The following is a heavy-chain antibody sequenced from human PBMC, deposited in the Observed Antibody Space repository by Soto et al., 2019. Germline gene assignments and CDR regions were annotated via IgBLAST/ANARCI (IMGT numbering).Heavy chain of an antibody. Sequence: QVQLVESGGGVVQPGRSLRLSCAASGFTFSSYGMHWVRQAPGKGLEWVAVISYDGSNKYYADSVKGRFTISRDNSKNTLYIQMNSLRAEDTAVYYCAKGTSPNSYYYYGMDFWGQGTTVTVSS. V-gene: IGHV3-30*18. CDR2: ISYDGSNK. D-gene: IGHD2-8*01. CDR3: AKGTSPNSYYYYGMDF. J-gene: IGHJ6*02. CDR1: GFTFSSYG.